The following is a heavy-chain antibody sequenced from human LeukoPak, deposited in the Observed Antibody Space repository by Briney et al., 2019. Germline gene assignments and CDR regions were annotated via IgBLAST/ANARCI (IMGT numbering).Heavy chain of an antibody. V-gene: IGHV3-33*01. D-gene: IGHD2/OR15-2a*01. CDR1: GFTFSSYG. CDR2: IWYDGSNK. Sequence: GRSLRLSCAASGFTFSSYGMHWVRQAPGKGLEWVAVIWYDGSNKYYADSVKGRFTISRDNSKNTLYLQMNSLRAEDTAVYYCARDHLVFLDYFDYWGQGTLDTVSS. CDR3: ARDHLVFLDYFDY. J-gene: IGHJ4*02.